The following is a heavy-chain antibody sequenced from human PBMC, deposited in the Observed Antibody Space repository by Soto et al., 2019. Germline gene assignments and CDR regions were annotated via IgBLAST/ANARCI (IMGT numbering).Heavy chain of an antibody. D-gene: IGHD3-22*01. V-gene: IGHV1-69*06. J-gene: IGHJ4*02. CDR2: IIPIFGTA. CDR3: ARDGYYYDSSGYGVFDY. CDR1: GGTFSSYA. Sequence: SVKVSCKASGGTFSSYAISWVRQAPGQGLEWMGGIIPIFGTANYAQKFQGRVTITADKSTSTAYMELSSLRSEDTAVYYCARDGYYYDSSGYGVFDYWGQGTLVTVSS.